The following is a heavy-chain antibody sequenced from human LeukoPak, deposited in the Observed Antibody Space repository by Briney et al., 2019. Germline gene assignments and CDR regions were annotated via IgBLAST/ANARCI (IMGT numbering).Heavy chain of an antibody. CDR2: ISGSGGNT. V-gene: IGHV3-23*01. D-gene: IGHD3-3*01. CDR1: GFIFSSYA. CDR3: ARGVYDFWSGPDAFDI. J-gene: IGHJ3*02. Sequence: GGSLRLSCAASGFIFSSYAITWVRQAPGKGLEWVSAISGSGGNTYYADAVEGRFTISRDNSKNMVNLQMNSLRDEDTAVYYCARGVYDFWSGPDAFDIWGQGTMVTVSS.